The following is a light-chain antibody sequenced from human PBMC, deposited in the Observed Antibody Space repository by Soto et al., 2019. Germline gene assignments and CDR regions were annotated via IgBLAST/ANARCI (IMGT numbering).Light chain of an antibody. J-gene: IGKJ1*01. CDR1: QSVGSTC. V-gene: IGKV3-20*01. CDR3: QQCGVSPWT. Sequence: FVLTQSPVTLSLSPGEGATLSCRASQSVGSTCLAWYQQKPGQAPRLLIYDTSSRATGIPARFSGSGSGTDFTLTISGLEPEDVAVYYCQQCGVSPWTYGQGTKVEI. CDR2: DTS.